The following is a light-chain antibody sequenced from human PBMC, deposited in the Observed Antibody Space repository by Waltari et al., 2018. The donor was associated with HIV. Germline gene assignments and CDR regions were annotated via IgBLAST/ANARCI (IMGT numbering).Light chain of an antibody. Sequence: QSVLTQPPSASGTPGQRVTIPCSGSSSNIGSNTVNWYQQLPGTAPKLLICSNNQRPSGVPDRFSGSKSGTSASLAISGLQSDVEAAFYCAAWDDSLNGWVFGGGTKLTVL. J-gene: IGLJ3*02. CDR2: SNN. V-gene: IGLV1-44*01. CDR3: AAWDDSLNGWV. CDR1: SSNIGSNT.